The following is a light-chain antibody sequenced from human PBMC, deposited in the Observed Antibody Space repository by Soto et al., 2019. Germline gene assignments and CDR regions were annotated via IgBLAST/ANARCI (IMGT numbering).Light chain of an antibody. J-gene: IGKJ4*01. CDR1: QTVSIN. CDR2: GAS. V-gene: IGKV3-15*01. Sequence: EIVMTQSPATLSVSPGERATLSCRASQTVSINLAWYQQKPGQAPRLLIYGASTRATGIPARFSASGSGTELSLTISSLQSEDFAVYYCQQYNNWPPVTFGGGTKVEIK. CDR3: QQYNNWPPVT.